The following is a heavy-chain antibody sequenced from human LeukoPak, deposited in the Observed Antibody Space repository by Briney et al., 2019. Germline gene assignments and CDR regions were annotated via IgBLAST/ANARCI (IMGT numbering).Heavy chain of an antibody. Sequence: GGSLRLSCAASGFTFDDYGMSWVRQAPGKGLEWVSDINWNGDSTGYADSVKGRFTISRDNAKNSLYLQMNSLRAEDTALYYCARRESSYQNYYYYYHMDXWGKGTTVTV. CDR2: INWNGDST. V-gene: IGHV3-20*04. J-gene: IGHJ6*03. CDR1: GFTFDDYG. CDR3: ARRESSYQNYYYYYHMDX. D-gene: IGHD3-16*02.